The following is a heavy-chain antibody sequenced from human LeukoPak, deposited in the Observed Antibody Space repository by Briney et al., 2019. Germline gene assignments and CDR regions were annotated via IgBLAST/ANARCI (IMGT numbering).Heavy chain of an antibody. J-gene: IGHJ6*03. D-gene: IGHD2-15*01. CDR2: IYTSGST. V-gene: IGHV4-61*02. CDR1: GGSISSGSYY. Sequence: SETLSLTCTVSGGSISSGSYYWSWIRQPAGKGLEWIGRIYTSGSTNYNPSLKSRVTISVDTSKNQFSLKLSSVTAADTAVYYCARAQYCSGGSCYWAPGYYYYYMDVWGKGTTVTISS. CDR3: ARAQYCSGGSCYWAPGYYYYYMDV.